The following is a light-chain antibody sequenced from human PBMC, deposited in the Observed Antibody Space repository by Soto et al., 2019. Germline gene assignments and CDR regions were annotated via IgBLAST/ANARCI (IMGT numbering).Light chain of an antibody. CDR1: QSISSW. CDR3: QQYASYNT. CDR2: KAS. V-gene: IGKV1-5*03. J-gene: IGKJ5*01. Sequence: DIQMTQSPSTLSASVGDRVTITCRASQSISSWLAWYQQKPGKAPKLLIYKASSLESGVPSRFSGSGSGTEFTLTISSLQPDDFATYYCQQYASYNTFGQGTRLEIK.